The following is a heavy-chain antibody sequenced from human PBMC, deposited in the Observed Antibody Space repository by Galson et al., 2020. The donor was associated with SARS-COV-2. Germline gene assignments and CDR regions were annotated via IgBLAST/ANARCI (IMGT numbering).Heavy chain of an antibody. CDR3: ARGYSNTYSGANDY. D-gene: IGHD1-26*01. CDR2: INHGGNT. Sequence: SETLSLTCAVYGGSFSGYYWTWIRQPPGKALEWIGEINHGGNTNYNPSLKSRVTVSVDTSKNQFSLKLSSVTAADTAVYYCARGYSNTYSGANDYWGQGILVTVSS. J-gene: IGHJ4*02. V-gene: IGHV4-34*01. CDR1: GGSFSGYY.